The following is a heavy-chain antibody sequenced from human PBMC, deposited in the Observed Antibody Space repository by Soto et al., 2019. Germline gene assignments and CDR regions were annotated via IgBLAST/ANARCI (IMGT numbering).Heavy chain of an antibody. Sequence: EVQLVESGGGLVQPGGSLRLSCAASGLTFSSSWMSWARQAPGKGLQWVANIKEDGSEEYYLDSVKGRFTISRDNAKNSLYQQMNSLTAEDTAVYYCARDLGYQTLDYWGQGTLVTVSS. V-gene: IGHV3-7*01. CDR2: IKEDGSEE. CDR1: GLTFSSSW. J-gene: IGHJ4*02. CDR3: ARDLGYQTLDY. D-gene: IGHD6-25*01.